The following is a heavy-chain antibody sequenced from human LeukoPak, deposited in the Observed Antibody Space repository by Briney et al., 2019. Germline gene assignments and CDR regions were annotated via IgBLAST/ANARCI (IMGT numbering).Heavy chain of an antibody. D-gene: IGHD3-3*01. J-gene: IGHJ4*02. V-gene: IGHV4-34*01. CDR1: GGSISSYY. Sequence: SETLSLTCTVSGGSISSYYWSWIRQPPGKGLEWIGEINHSGSTNYNPSLKSRVTISVDTSKNQFSLKLSSVTAADTAVYYCARGRSYYDFWSGYYSPRDVDTATYYWGQGTLVTVSS. CDR2: INHSGST. CDR3: ARGRSYYDFWSGYYSPRDVDTATYY.